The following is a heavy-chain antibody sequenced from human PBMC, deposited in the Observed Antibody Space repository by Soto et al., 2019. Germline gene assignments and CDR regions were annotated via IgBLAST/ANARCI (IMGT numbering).Heavy chain of an antibody. CDR3: ARVIVGHAAGTTGDYFDY. Sequence: SETLSLTCTVSGGSISSYYWSWIRQPAGKGLEWIGRIYTSGSTNYNPSLKSRVTMSVDTSKNQFSLKPSSVTAADTAVYYCARVIVGHAAGTTGDYFDYWGQGTLVTV. J-gene: IGHJ4*02. CDR2: IYTSGST. V-gene: IGHV4-4*07. CDR1: GGSISSYY. D-gene: IGHD1-7*01.